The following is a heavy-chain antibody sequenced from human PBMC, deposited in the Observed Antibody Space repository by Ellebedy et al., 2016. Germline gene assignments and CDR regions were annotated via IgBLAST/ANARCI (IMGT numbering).Heavy chain of an antibody. CDR1: GFTFSSYW. J-gene: IGHJ4*02. Sequence: GESLKISXAASGFTFSSYWMNWVRQAPGKGLEWVANIKQDGSVEYYVDSVKGRFTVSRDNAKNSLFLQMNSLRADDTAVYYCARGTSSPGIDYWGQGTLVSVSS. D-gene: IGHD2-2*01. CDR2: IKQDGSVE. CDR3: ARGTSSPGIDY. V-gene: IGHV3-7*04.